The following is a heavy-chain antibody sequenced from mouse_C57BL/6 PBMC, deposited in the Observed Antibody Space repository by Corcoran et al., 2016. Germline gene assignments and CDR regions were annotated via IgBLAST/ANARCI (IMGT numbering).Heavy chain of an antibody. CDR3: ARFNDGSYAMDY. CDR2: INPNNGGT. CDR1: GYTFTDYY. V-gene: IGHV1-26*01. J-gene: IGHJ4*01. D-gene: IGHD2-3*01. Sequence: EVQLQQSGPELVKPGASVKISCKASGYTFTDYYMNWVKQSHGKSLEWIGDINPNNGGTSYNQKFKGKATLTVDKSSSTAYMELRSLTSEDSAVYYCARFNDGSYAMDYWGQGTSVTVSS.